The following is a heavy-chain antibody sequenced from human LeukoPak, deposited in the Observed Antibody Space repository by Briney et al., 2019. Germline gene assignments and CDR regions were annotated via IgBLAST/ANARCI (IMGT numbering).Heavy chain of an antibody. J-gene: IGHJ3*02. CDR2: ISGDGGST. CDR3: ARAPPGDAFDI. V-gene: IGHV3-43*02. Sequence: GGSLRLSCAASGFTFDDYAMHWVRQAPGKGLEWVSLISGDGGSTYYADSVKGRFTISRDNAKNSLYLQMNSLRVEDTAVYYCARAPPGDAFDIWGQGTMVTVSS. CDR1: GFTFDDYA.